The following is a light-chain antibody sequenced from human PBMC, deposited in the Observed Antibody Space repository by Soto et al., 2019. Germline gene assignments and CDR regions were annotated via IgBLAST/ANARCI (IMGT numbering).Light chain of an antibody. CDR3: QHYKTYPWT. Sequence: DIQLSQSPSTLSASEGDRVTITCRASESVNSWVAWYQQKPGKAPKLLIYKASSLESGVPSRFSGSGSGTEFTLTISSLQPDDLASYYCQHYKTYPWTFGQGTKV. CDR2: KAS. CDR1: ESVNSW. J-gene: IGKJ1*01. V-gene: IGKV1-5*03.